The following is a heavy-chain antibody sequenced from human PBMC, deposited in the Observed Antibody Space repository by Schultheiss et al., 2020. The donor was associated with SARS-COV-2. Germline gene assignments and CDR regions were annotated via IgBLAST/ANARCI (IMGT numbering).Heavy chain of an antibody. CDR2: IYYSGST. Sequence: SETLSLTCTVSGGSISSYYWRWIRQPPGKGLEWIGYIYYSGSTNYNPSLKSRVTISVDTSKNQFSLKLSSVTAADTAVYYCAIAEAGTVRGEMYYYYYYGMDVWGQGTTVTVSS. D-gene: IGHD6-13*01. CDR3: AIAEAGTVRGEMYYYYYYGMDV. J-gene: IGHJ6*02. V-gene: IGHV4-59*12. CDR1: GGSISSYY.